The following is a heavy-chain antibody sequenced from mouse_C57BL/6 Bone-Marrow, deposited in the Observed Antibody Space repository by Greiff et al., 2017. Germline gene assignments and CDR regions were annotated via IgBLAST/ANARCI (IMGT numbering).Heavy chain of an antibody. CDR1: GYSITSGYY. CDR2: ISYDGSN. D-gene: IGHD1-1*01. V-gene: IGHV3-6*01. CDR3: ANSYYYSSRYDDY. Sequence: VQLKESGPGLVKPSQSLSLTCTVTGYSITSGYYWNWIRQLPGNKLEWMGYISYDGSNNYNPSLKNRISITRDTSKNQFFLKLNSVTTEDTATYYCANSYYYSSRYDDYWGQGTTLTVSS. J-gene: IGHJ2*01.